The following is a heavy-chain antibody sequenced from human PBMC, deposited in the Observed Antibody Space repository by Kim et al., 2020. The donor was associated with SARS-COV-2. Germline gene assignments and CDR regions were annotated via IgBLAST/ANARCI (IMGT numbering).Heavy chain of an antibody. CDR1: GFTFSSYS. V-gene: IGHV3-21*01. Sequence: GGSLRLSCAASGFTFSSYSMNWVRQAPGKGLEWVSSISSSSSYIYYADSVKGRFTISRDNAKNSLYLQMNSLRAEDTAVYYCARVNRYYYYYGMDVWGQGTTVTVSS. CDR3: ARVNRYYYYYGMDV. CDR2: ISSSSSYI. J-gene: IGHJ6*02.